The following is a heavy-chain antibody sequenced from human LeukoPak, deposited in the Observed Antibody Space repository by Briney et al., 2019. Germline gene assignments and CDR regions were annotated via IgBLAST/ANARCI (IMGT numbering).Heavy chain of an antibody. V-gene: IGHV3-23*01. CDR1: GFTLSSYA. CDR3: AKGACSGGRCYSFRDYYYGMDV. Sequence: GGSLSLSCAASGFTLSSYAMSWVPQAPGKGLEWVSAISGNGGSTYYADSVKGRFTISRDNSKNTLYLQMNSLRAEDTAVYYCAKGACSGGRCYSFRDYYYGMDVWGQGTTVTVSS. J-gene: IGHJ6*02. CDR2: ISGNGGST. D-gene: IGHD2-15*01.